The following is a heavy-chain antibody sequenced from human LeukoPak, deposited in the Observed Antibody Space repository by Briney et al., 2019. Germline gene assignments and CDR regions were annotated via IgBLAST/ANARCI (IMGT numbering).Heavy chain of an antibody. D-gene: IGHD5-24*01. CDR3: ARKGRDGYTFDY. CDR1: GSTFSSYD. V-gene: IGHV3-13*01. J-gene: IGHJ4*02. CDR2: IGIIGDR. Sequence: GGSLRLSCAASGSTFSSYDMHWVRQPTGKGLEWVSVIGIIGDRFYAGSVKGRFTISRENANNSLYLQMNSLSAEDTAVYYCARKGRDGYTFDYWGQGTLVTVSS.